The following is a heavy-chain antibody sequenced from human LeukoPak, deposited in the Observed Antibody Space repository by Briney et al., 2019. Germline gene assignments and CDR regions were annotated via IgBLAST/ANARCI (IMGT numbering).Heavy chain of an antibody. Sequence: ASVKVSCKASGYTFTSYAMHWVRQAPGQRLEWVGWINAGNGNTKYSQKFQGRVTITRDTSASTAYMELSSLRSEDTAVYYCARGDPWSGPYYYYGMDVWGQGTTVTVSS. D-gene: IGHD3-3*01. V-gene: IGHV1-3*01. CDR1: GYTFTSYA. J-gene: IGHJ6*02. CDR2: INAGNGNT. CDR3: ARGDPWSGPYYYYGMDV.